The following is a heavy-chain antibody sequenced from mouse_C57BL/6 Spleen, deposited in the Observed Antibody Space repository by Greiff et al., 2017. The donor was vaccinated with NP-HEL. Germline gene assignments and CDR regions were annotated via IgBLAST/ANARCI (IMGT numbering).Heavy chain of an antibody. CDR2: INPNNGGT. J-gene: IGHJ1*03. CDR1: GYTFTDYN. D-gene: IGHD1-1*01. V-gene: IGHV1-18*01. Sequence: EVKLVESGPELVKPGASVKIPCKASGYTFTDYNMDWVKQSHGKSLEWIGDINPNNGGTIYNQKFKGKATLTVDKSSSTAYMELRSLTSEDTAVYYCARLYGSWYFDVWGTGTTVTVSS. CDR3: ARLYGSWYFDV.